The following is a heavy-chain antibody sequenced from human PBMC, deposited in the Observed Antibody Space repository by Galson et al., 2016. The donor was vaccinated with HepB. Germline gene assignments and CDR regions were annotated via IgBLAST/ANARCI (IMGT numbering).Heavy chain of an antibody. CDR2: VHYSGAT. D-gene: IGHD3-22*01. CDR1: GDSVTSGSFY. J-gene: IGHJ4*02. Sequence: SETLSLTCTVSGDSVTSGSFYWSWIRQPPGKGLEWIGYVHYSGATDYNPALKSRVTISADTSKNQFSLKLHSVTAADTAVYFCARAAHYYDRSGYKDLWGQGILVTVSS. V-gene: IGHV4-61*01. CDR3: ARAAHYYDRSGYKDL.